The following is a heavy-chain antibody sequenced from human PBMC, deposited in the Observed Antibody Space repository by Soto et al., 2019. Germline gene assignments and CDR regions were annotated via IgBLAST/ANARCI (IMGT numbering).Heavy chain of an antibody. D-gene: IGHD3-3*01. CDR3: ARGAPPGLRFLKYYYYYYMDV. J-gene: IGHJ6*03. CDR2: IWYDGSNK. V-gene: IGHV3-33*01. Sequence: QVQLVESGGGVVQPGRSLRLSCAASGFTFSSYGMHWVRQAPGKGLEWVAVIWYDGSNKYYADSVKGRFTISRDNSKNTLYLQMNSLRAEDTAVYYCARGAPPGLRFLKYYYYYYMDVWGKGTTVTVSS. CDR1: GFTFSSYG.